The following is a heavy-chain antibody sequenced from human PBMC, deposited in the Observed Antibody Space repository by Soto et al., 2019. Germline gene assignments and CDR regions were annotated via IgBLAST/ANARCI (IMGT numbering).Heavy chain of an antibody. CDR2: IYYSGST. CDR3: ARERPNLRFGELWVAN. CDR1: GGSLSSGGYY. Sequence: QVQLQESGPGLVKPSQTLSLTCTVSGGSLSSGGYYWSWIRQHPGKGLEWIGYIYYSGSTYYNPSLKSRVNKSVDTSKNQLPLKLSSVTAADTAVYYCARERPNLRFGELWVANWGQGTLVTVSS. V-gene: IGHV4-31*03. J-gene: IGHJ4*02. D-gene: IGHD3-10*01.